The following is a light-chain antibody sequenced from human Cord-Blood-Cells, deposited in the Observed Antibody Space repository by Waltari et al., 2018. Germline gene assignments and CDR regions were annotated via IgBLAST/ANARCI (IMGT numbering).Light chain of an antibody. CDR2: AVS. CDR1: QSISSY. CDR3: QKSYSTPVT. V-gene: IGKV1-39*01. Sequence: DLQMTHSPSSLSASVEDRVTITCRASQSISSYLNWYQQHTWKAPKLLSYAVSSLQSEVRSMCSGSGSGTDFTLTSSMLQPEDFAAYYCQKSYSTPVTFGGGTKVEIK. J-gene: IGKJ4*01.